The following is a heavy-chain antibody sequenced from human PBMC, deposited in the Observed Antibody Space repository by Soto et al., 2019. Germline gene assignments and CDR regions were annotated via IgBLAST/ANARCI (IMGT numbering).Heavy chain of an antibody. J-gene: IGHJ6*03. CDR2: IKSKTDGGTT. D-gene: IGHD3-9*01. Sequence: GGSLRLSCAASGFTFSNAWMSWVRQAPGKGLEWVGRIKSKTDGGTTDYAAPVKGRFTISRDDSKNTLYLQMNSLKTEDTAVYYCTTTLRYFDSYYYYMDVWGKGTTVTVSS. CDR1: GFTFSNAW. V-gene: IGHV3-15*01. CDR3: TTTLRYFDSYYYYMDV.